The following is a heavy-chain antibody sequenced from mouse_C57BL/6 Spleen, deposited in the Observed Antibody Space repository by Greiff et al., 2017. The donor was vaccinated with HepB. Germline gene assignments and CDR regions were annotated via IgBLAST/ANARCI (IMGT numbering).Heavy chain of an antibody. CDR1: GFNIKGYY. CDR2: IDPEDGET. Sequence: EVKLVESGAELVKPGASVKLSCTASGFNIKGYYMHWVKQRTEQGLEWIGRIDPEDGETKYAPKFQGKATITADTPSNTAYLQLSSLTSEDTADYYCARDWGYWGQGTTLTVAA. V-gene: IGHV14-2*01. CDR3: ARDWGY. J-gene: IGHJ2*01.